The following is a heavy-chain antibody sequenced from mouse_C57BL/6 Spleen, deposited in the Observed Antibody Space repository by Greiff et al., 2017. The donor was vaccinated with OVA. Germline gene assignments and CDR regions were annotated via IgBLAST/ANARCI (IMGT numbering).Heavy chain of an antibody. CDR1: GYTFTDYE. CDR3: SRGDYYGNFYAMDY. D-gene: IGHD2-1*01. J-gene: IGHJ4*01. CDR2: IDPETGGT. Sequence: VHLVESGAELVRPGASVTLSCKASGYTFTDYEMHWVKQTPVHGLEWIGAIDPETGGTADNQKFKGKAILTADKSSSTAYMELRSLTSDDSAVYYCSRGDYYGNFYAMDYWGQGTSVTVSS. V-gene: IGHV1-15*01.